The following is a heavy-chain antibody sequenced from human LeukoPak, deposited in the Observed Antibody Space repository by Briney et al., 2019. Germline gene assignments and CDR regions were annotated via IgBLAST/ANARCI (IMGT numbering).Heavy chain of an antibody. D-gene: IGHD3-10*01. J-gene: IGHJ4*02. CDR2: IKQDGSAK. CDR1: GFIFSSYA. Sequence: QPGGSLRLSCAASGFIFSSYAMHWVRQAPGKGLEWVANIKQDGSAKYYVDSVKGRFTISRDNAKNLLYLQMNSLRAEDTAVYYCALKVGDYWGQGTLVTVSS. CDR3: ALKVGDY. V-gene: IGHV3-7*03.